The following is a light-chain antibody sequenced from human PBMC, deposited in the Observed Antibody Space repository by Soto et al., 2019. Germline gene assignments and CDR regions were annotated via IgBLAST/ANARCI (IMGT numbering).Light chain of an antibody. J-gene: IGLJ3*02. CDR2: END. Sequence: QSVLTQPPSVSAAPGQKVTFSCAGGSANIGSNYVSRYQQLTGTAPKLLIYENDKRPSGIPDRFSGSKSGTSATLDITGLQTGDEADYYCGTWDSSLGVGVFGGGTKLTVL. CDR3: GTWDSSLGVGV. CDR1: SANIGSNY. V-gene: IGLV1-51*02.